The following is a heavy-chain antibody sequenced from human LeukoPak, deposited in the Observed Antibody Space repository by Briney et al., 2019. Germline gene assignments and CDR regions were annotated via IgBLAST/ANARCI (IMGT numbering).Heavy chain of an antibody. CDR3: ARDRYFDWLSYGNWFDP. V-gene: IGHV1-2*02. Sequence: VASVRVSRKASGYTFTGYYMHWVRQAPGQGLEWMGWINPNSGGTNYAQKFQGRVTMTRDTSISTAYMELSRLRSDDTAVYYCARDRYFDWLSYGNWFDPWGQGTLVTVSS. CDR2: INPNSGGT. J-gene: IGHJ5*02. CDR1: GYTFTGYY. D-gene: IGHD3-9*01.